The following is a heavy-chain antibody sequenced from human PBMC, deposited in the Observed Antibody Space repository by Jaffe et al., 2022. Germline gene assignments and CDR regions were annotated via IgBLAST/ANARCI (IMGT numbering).Heavy chain of an antibody. CDR2: IIPIFGTA. J-gene: IGHJ4*02. CDR3: ASRRLKAVTPYAGHFDY. V-gene: IGHV1-69*05. Sequence: QVQLVQSGAEVKKPGSSVKVSCKASGGTFSSYAISWVRQAPGQGLEWMGGIIPIFGTANYAQKFQGRVTITTDESTSTAYMELSSLRSEDTAVYYCASRRLKAVTPYAGHFDYWGQGTLVTVSS. CDR1: GGTFSSYA. D-gene: IGHD4-17*01.